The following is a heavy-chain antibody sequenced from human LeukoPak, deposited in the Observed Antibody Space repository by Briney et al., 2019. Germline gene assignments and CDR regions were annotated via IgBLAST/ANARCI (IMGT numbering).Heavy chain of an antibody. CDR1: GGSFSGYY. D-gene: IGHD4-11*01. J-gene: IGHJ6*02. V-gene: IGHV4-34*01. CDR2: INHSGST. Sequence: PSETLSLTCAVYGGSFSGYYWSWIRQPPGKGLEWIGEINHSGSTNYNLSLKSRVTISVDTSKNQFSLKLSSVTAADTAVYYCASARNYPPGMDVWGQGTTVTVSS. CDR3: ASARNYPPGMDV.